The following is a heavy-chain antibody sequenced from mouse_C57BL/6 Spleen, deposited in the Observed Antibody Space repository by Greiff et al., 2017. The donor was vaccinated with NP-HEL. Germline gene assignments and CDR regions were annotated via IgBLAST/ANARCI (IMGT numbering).Heavy chain of an antibody. CDR1: GYAFTNYL. CDR3: ARGYYGSRNYFDY. Sequence: QVQLQQSGAELVRPGTSVKVSCKASGYAFTNYLIEWVKQRPGQGLEWIGVINPGSGGTNYNEKFKGKATLTADKSSSTAYMQLSSLTSEDSAVYFCARGYYGSRNYFDYWGKGTTLTVSS. CDR2: INPGSGGT. D-gene: IGHD1-1*01. J-gene: IGHJ2*01. V-gene: IGHV1-54*01.